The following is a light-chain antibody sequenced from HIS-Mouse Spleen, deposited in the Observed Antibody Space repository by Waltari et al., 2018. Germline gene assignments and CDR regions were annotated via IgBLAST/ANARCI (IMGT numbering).Light chain of an antibody. Sequence: QSALTQPAPVSGSPGQSITIPCTATSRDVGGYNYVSWYQQHPGKAPKLMIYEVSNRPSGVSNRFSGSKSGNTASLTISGLQAEDEADYYCSSYTSSSTRVFGGGTKLTVL. J-gene: IGLJ3*02. CDR2: EVS. V-gene: IGLV2-14*01. CDR3: SSYTSSSTRV. CDR1: SRDVGGYNY.